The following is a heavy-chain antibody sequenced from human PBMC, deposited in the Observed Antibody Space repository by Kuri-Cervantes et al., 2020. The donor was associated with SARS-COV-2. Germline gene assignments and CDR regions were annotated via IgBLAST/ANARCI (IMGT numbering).Heavy chain of an antibody. Sequence: GSLRLSCAVYGGSFSGYYWSWVRQPPGKGLEWIGYIYYSGSTNYNPSLESRVTISVDTSKNQFSLELSSVTAADTAVYYCARHVAAARVFDYWGQGTLVTVSS. CDR2: IYYSGST. J-gene: IGHJ4*02. CDR1: GGSFSGYY. D-gene: IGHD6-13*01. V-gene: IGHV4-59*08. CDR3: ARHVAAARVFDY.